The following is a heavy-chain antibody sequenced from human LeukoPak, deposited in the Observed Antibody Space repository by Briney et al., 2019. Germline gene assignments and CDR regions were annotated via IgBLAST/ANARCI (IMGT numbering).Heavy chain of an antibody. CDR1: GGSISSSSYY. CDR3: ARSEEDYYGSGSYRGYFDY. CDR2: IYYSGST. J-gene: IGHJ4*02. D-gene: IGHD3-10*01. V-gene: IGHV4-39*01. Sequence: SETLSLTCTVSGGSISSSSYYWGWIRQPPGKGLEWIGSIYYSGSTYYNPSLKSRDTISVDTSKNQFSLKLSSVTAADTAVYYCARSEEDYYGSGSYRGYFDYWGQGTLVTVSS.